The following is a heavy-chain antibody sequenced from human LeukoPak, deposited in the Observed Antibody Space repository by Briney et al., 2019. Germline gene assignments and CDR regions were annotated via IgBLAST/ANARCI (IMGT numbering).Heavy chain of an antibody. V-gene: IGHV3-30-3*01. CDR1: GFSFDYYA. CDR3: AREVALGGYYPRGRDYYYYGFDV. CDR2: VTYDGSRR. J-gene: IGHJ6*02. Sequence: GGSLRLSCAASGFSFDYYAMHWVRQTPGKGLEWVAVVTYDGSRRYYTDSVKGRFTISRDNSKSSLYMEMHSLRDEDTAVYYCAREVALGGYYPRGRDYYYYGFDVWGQGTTVAVSS. D-gene: IGHD3-3*01.